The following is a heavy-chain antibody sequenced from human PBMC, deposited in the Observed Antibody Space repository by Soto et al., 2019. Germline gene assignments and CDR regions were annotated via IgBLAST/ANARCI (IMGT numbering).Heavy chain of an antibody. D-gene: IGHD1-26*01. CDR1: GYSISSGYY. J-gene: IGHJ3*02. CDR3: ARRNLGATPDAFDI. Sequence: SETLSLTCAVYGYSISSGYYWGWIRQPPGKGLEWIGSIYHSGSTYYNPSLKSRVTISVDTSKNQFSLKLSSVTAADTAVYYCARRNLGATPDAFDIWGQGTMVTVSS. V-gene: IGHV4-38-2*01. CDR2: IYHSGST.